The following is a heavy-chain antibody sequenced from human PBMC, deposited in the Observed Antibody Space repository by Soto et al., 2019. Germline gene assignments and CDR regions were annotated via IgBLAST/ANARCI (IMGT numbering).Heavy chain of an antibody. J-gene: IGHJ6*02. CDR3: ASLPMVRGVYYYGMDV. CDR2: IYYSGST. V-gene: IGHV4-39*02. CDR1: GGSISSSAYY. Sequence: QLQLQESGPGLVKPSETLSLTCTVSGGSISSSAYYWGWIRQSPGKGLEWIGSIYYSGSTYYNPPLHGRVTISLDTSKIPFSRKLGSVTAADTAVYYCASLPMVRGVYYYGMDVWGQGTTVTVSS. D-gene: IGHD3-10*01.